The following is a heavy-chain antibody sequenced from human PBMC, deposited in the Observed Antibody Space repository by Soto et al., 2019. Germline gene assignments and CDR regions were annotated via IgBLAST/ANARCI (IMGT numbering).Heavy chain of an antibody. CDR1: GFTFSSAA. Sequence: GGSLRLSCAASGFTFSSAAMNWVRQAPGKGLEWVSIISGSDARTYYADSVKGRFAISRDNSKNTLYLDMNSLRAEDTAVYYCAKSLNINWKNWFDPSGQGTLVTVSS. CDR3: AKSLNINWKNWFDP. V-gene: IGHV3-23*01. J-gene: IGHJ5*02. CDR2: ISGSDART. D-gene: IGHD1-1*01.